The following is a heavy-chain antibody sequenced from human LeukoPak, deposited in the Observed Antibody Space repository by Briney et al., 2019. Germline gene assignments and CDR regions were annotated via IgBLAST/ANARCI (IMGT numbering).Heavy chain of an antibody. V-gene: IGHV1-69*13. CDR2: IIPIFGTT. CDR1: GGTFSSYA. D-gene: IGHD2-2*01. Sequence: SVKVSCKASGGTFSSYAITWVRQAPGQGLEWMGGIIPIFGTTSYAQNFQGRVTITADESTTTAYIELSSLRSEDTAVYYCARTRSGCSTTNCYPYDMDVWGQETTVTVSS. J-gene: IGHJ6*02. CDR3: ARTRSGCSTTNCYPYDMDV.